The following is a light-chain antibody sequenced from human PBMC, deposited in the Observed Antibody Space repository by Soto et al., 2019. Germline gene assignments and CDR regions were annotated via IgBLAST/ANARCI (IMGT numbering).Light chain of an antibody. Sequence: EIVLTQSPVTLSLFPGERATLSCRASQSVSSYLAWYQQKPGQAPRLLIYDASNRVTGIPARFSGSGSGTDFTLTISSLEPEDFAVYYCQQRSSWPLAFGGGTKAEIK. CDR1: QSVSSY. CDR3: QQRSSWPLA. CDR2: DAS. V-gene: IGKV3-11*01. J-gene: IGKJ4*01.